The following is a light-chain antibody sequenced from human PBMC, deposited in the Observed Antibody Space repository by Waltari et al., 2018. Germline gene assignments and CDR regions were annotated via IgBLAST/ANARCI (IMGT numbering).Light chain of an antibody. V-gene: IGKV3-20*01. CDR3: QQDCSWPPLT. CDR2: VAS. CDR1: QSDGGSC. Sequence: CSPIQSDGGSCLAWYHKTPGQAPRLVIYVASNRASGVPDRFSGSGSGTDFTLTISRLAPEDFGVFYCQQDCSWPPLTVGGGTKVEI. J-gene: IGKJ4*01.